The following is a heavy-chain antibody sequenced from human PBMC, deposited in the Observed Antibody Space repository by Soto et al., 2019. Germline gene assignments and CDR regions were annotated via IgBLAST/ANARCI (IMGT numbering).Heavy chain of an antibody. CDR2: TYSGGTT. V-gene: IGHV3-66*01. J-gene: IGHJ3*01. CDR1: GFTVSSNY. D-gene: IGHD1-26*01. CDR3: ASEFRTSGSRDAFDL. Sequence: GGSLRLSCAASGFTVSSNYMSWVRQAPGKGLEWVSVTYSGGTTYYADSVKGRFIISRDNSKNTLDLQMNSLRAEDTAVYYCASEFRTSGSRDAFDLWGQGTMVTVSS.